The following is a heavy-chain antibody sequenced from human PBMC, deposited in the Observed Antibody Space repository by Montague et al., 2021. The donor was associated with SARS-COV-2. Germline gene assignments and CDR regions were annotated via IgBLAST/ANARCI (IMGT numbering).Heavy chain of an antibody. D-gene: IGHD3/OR15-3a*01. CDR1: GGSIISTSYY. J-gene: IGHJ4*02. V-gene: IGHV4-39*01. Sequence: SETLSLTCTVSGGSIISTSYYWGWIRQPPGKGLEWIGSIYYSGTTYYNPSLKSRVTISVDTPKNQFSLKLSSVTAADTAVYYCARRLGVWTVQAKSVGFDFWGQGTLVTVSS. CDR3: ARRLGVWTVQAKSVGFDF. CDR2: IYYSGTT.